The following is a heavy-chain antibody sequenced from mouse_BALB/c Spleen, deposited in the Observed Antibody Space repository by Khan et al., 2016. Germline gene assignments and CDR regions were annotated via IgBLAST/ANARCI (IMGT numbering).Heavy chain of an antibody. V-gene: IGHV9-3*02. CDR2: INSNTGEP. D-gene: IGHD2-13*01. CDR1: GYTFTNYG. Sequence: QIQLVQSGPELKKPGETVKISCKASGYTFTNYGMNWVKQAPGKGLKWMGWINSNTGEPTYAEAFKGRFAISLETSASTAYLQINKLKNEDTAIYFCARTGDYPYYAMDYWGQGTSVTVSS. J-gene: IGHJ4*01. CDR3: ARTGDYPYYAMDY.